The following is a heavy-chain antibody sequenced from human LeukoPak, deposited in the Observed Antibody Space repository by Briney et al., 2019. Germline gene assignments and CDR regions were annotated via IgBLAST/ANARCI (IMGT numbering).Heavy chain of an antibody. V-gene: IGHV1-18*01. CDR3: ATDRGGSYSFRDIGFDY. CDR1: GYTFTSYG. D-gene: IGHD1-26*01. J-gene: IGHJ4*02. CDR2: ISAYNGNT. Sequence: ASVKVSCKASGYTFTSYGISWVRQAPGQGLEWMGWISAYNGNTNYAQKFQGRVTMTEDTSTDTAYMELSSLRSEDTAVYYCATDRGGSYSFRDIGFDYWGQGTLVTVSS.